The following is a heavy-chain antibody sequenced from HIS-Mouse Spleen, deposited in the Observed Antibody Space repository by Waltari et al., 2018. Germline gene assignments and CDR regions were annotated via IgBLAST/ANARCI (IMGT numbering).Heavy chain of an antibody. D-gene: IGHD3-16*02. CDR3: ARDGGTGLRLGELSLYQDY. CDR1: GYSISSGYY. J-gene: IGHJ4*02. Sequence: QVQLQESGPGLVKPSETLSLTCTVSGYSISSGYYWGWIRQPPGKGLEWIGSIYHSGGTNHSPSLKSRVTISVDTSKNQFSLKLSSVTAADTAVYYCARDGGTGLRLGELSLYQDYWGQGTLVTVSS. V-gene: IGHV4-38-2*02. CDR2: IYHSGGT.